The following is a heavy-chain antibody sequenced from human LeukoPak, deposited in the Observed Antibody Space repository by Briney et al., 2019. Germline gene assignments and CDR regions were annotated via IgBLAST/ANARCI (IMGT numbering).Heavy chain of an antibody. CDR1: GASISSYY. CDR2: IYYSGST. Sequence: SETLSLTCTVSGASISSYYWSWIRQPPGKGLEWIGYIYYSGSTNYNPSLKSRVTISVDMSKNHFSLKLSSVTAADTAVYYCARLRGGDYSSYNWFDPWGQGTLVTVSS. D-gene: IGHD2-21*02. J-gene: IGHJ5*02. V-gene: IGHV4-59*01. CDR3: ARLRGGDYSSYNWFDP.